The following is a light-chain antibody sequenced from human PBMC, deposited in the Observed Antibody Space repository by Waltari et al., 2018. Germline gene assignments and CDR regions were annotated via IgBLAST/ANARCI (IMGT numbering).Light chain of an antibody. CDR3: QQCDTFPYT. Sequence: IGLVSSNNKSYLGLYRQQPGQPPTLLISWASTRESGVPDPLGGGGSGTDFPLTISSLQAEDVAVYYCQQCDTFPYTFGQGTKLGIK. CDR2: WAS. CDR1: IGLVSSNNKSY. J-gene: IGKJ2*01. V-gene: IGKV4-1*01.